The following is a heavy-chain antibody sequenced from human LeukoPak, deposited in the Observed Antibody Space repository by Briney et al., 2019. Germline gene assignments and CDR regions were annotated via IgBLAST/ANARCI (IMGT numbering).Heavy chain of an antibody. V-gene: IGHV3-48*01. J-gene: IGHJ5*02. D-gene: IGHD1-26*01. CDR2: ISSYTIT. CDR3: ARSLVVGATYPYH. Sequence: GGSLRLSCAAGGFSFSSYSMNWVRQAPGKRLEWIAYISSYTITYYADFVKGRFTISRDNAKNSLYLQLNSLRAEDTAVYYCARSLVVGATYPYHWGQGTLVTVSS. CDR1: GFSFSSYS.